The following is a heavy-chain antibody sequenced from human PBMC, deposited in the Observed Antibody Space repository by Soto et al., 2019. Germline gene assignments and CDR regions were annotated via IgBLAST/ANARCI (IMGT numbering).Heavy chain of an antibody. CDR3: ARDRSVDILTGFNWFDP. CDR1: GGTLSNYS. D-gene: IGHD3-9*01. CDR2: IIPIFGTT. V-gene: IGHV1-69*13. Sequence: QVQLVQSGAEVKKPGSSVKVSCKASGGTLSNYSISWVRQAPGQGLEWMGGIIPIFGTTNYAQKFQGRVTIPEDQSTTTAYMELSSLRSDDTAVYYCARDRSVDILTGFNWFDPWGQGTLVTVSS. J-gene: IGHJ5*02.